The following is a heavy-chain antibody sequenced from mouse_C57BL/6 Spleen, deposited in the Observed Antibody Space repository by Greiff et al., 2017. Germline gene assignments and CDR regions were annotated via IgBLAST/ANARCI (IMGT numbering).Heavy chain of an antibody. CDR2: ITPSCGST. D-gene: IGHD2-4*01. CDR3: ARPFYDYDGTWFAY. J-gene: IGHJ3*01. CDR1: GYTFTSYW. V-gene: IGHV1-7*01. Sequence: VQLQQSGAELAKPGASVKLSCKASGYTFTSYWMHWVQQRTGQGLEWIGYITPSCGSTKYNQKFKDKATLNADKSSSTAYMQLSSLTYEDSAIDYCARPFYDYDGTWFAYWGQGTLVTVSA.